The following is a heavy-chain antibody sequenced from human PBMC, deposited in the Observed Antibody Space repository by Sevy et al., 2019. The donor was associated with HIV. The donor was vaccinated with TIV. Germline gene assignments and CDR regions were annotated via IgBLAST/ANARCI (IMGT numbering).Heavy chain of an antibody. CDR2: INTDGESI. Sequence: GGSLRLSCAASGFTFSNYWMHWVRQAPGKGLGWVSHINTDGESIRYAESVKGRFTNSRDNAKNTLYLQVNSLRAEDTAVYYCARGTRGTFGNWGQGTLVTVSS. V-gene: IGHV3-74*01. CDR1: GFTFSNYW. D-gene: IGHD1-26*01. CDR3: ARGTRGTFGN. J-gene: IGHJ4*02.